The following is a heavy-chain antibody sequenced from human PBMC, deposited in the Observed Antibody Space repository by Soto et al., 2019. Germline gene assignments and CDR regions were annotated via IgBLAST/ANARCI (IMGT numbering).Heavy chain of an antibody. CDR1: GGSFGGYS. V-gene: IGHV4-30-2*01. Sequence: SETLSLTCAVYGGSFGGYSWSWIRQPPGKGLEWIGYIYHSGSTYYNPSLKSRVTISVDRSKNQFSLKLSSVTAADTAVYYCARDRYDLSRGMDVWGQGTTVTVSS. CDR2: IYHSGST. J-gene: IGHJ6*02. CDR3: ARDRYDLSRGMDV. D-gene: IGHD3-3*01.